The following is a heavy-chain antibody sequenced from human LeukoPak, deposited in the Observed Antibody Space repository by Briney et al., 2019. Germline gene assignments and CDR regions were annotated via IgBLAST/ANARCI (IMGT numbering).Heavy chain of an antibody. D-gene: IGHD2-21*02. J-gene: IGHJ6*02. CDR2: ISSSGSTI. Sequence: QPGGSLRHSCAASGFTFSSYEMNWVRQAPGKGLEWVSYISSSGSTIYYADSVKGRFTISRDNAKNSLYLQMNSLRAEDTAVYYCARGGYCGGDCYYYYYYGMDAWGQGTTVTVSS. CDR1: GFTFSSYE. CDR3: ARGGYCGGDCYYYYYYGMDA. V-gene: IGHV3-48*03.